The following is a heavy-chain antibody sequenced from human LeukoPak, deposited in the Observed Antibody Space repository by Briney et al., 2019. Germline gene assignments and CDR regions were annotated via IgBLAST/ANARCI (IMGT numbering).Heavy chain of an antibody. D-gene: IGHD5-12*01. V-gene: IGHV4-61*02. J-gene: IGHJ2*01. CDR2: IYTSGST. CDR3: ARVSGYGFYWYFDL. CDR1: GGSISSGSYY. Sequence: SQTLSLTCTVSGGSISSGSYYWSWIRQPAGTGLEWIGRIYTSGSTNYNPSLKSRVTISVDTSKNQFSLKLSSVTAADTAVYYCARVSGYGFYWYFDLWGRGALITVSS.